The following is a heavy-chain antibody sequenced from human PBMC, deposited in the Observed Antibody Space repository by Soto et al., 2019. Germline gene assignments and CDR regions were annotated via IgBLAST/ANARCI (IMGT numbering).Heavy chain of an antibody. CDR3: AKDPLNSLYSNWFDP. V-gene: IGHV3-23*01. CDR1: GFAFSNCV. Sequence: EVQLLESGGGLVQPGGSLRLSCAASGFAFSNCVMSWVRQAPGKGVEWVSAISGSVDYTYYADSVKGRFTLTRDNSRNTLYLQMNSLTTEVTTIYYCAKDPLNSLYSNWFDPWGKVTLFTVSS. D-gene: IGHD2-15*01. CDR2: ISGSVDYT. J-gene: IGHJ5*02.